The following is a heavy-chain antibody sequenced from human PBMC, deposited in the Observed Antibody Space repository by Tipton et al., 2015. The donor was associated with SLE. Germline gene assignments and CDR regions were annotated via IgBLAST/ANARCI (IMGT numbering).Heavy chain of an antibody. CDR2: IYTSGST. Sequence: TLSLTCTVSGGSISRGIYYWNWIRQPAGKGLEWIGYIYTSGSTNYNPSLKSRVTISLDTSKNQFSLKLSSVTAADTAVYYCAREVRYYYDSSGYLGYYYYMDVWGKGTTVTVSS. D-gene: IGHD3-22*01. CDR1: GGSISRGIYY. CDR3: AREVRYYYDSSGYLGYYYYMDV. J-gene: IGHJ6*03. V-gene: IGHV4-61*09.